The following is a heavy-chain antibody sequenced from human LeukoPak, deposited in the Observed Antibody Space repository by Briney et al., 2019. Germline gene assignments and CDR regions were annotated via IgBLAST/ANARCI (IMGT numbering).Heavy chain of an antibody. CDR1: GDSISSSNSY. CDR2: MWFGATT. J-gene: IGHJ4*02. Sequence: SETLSLTCTVSGDSISSSNSYWGWVRQPPGKGLEWIGSMWFGATTSYDPSLKSRVTIPIDPYKNQFSLKLSSVTAADTALYYCSRGRRGSYFQDSWGQGTLVTVSS. V-gene: IGHV4-39*07. D-gene: IGHD1-26*01. CDR3: SRGRRGSYFQDS.